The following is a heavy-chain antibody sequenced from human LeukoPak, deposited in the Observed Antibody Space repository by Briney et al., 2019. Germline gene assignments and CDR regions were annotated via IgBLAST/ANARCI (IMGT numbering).Heavy chain of an antibody. CDR2: THTDVSST. Sequence: GGSLRLSCAASGFTVSNYWMFWVCQAPGKELVCVSQTHTDVSSTTYADSVKGRFTISRDNAKNTLYLQMNSLRAEDTAVYYCARGGVAGAFDIWGQGTMVTVSS. CDR3: ARGGVAGAFDI. D-gene: IGHD2-21*01. V-gene: IGHV3-74*01. J-gene: IGHJ3*02. CDR1: GFTVSNYW.